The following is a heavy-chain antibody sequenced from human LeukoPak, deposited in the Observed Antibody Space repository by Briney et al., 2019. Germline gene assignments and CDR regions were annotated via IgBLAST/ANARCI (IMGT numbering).Heavy chain of an antibody. CDR1: GGSFSGYY. CDR2: INHSGST. Sequence: PSETLSLTCAVYGGSFSGYYGSWIRQPPGKGLEWIGEINHSGSTNYNPSLKSRVTISVDTSKNQFSLKLSSVTAADTAVYYCARLPGGDQLLPDAFDIWGQGTMVTLSS. CDR3: ARLPGGDQLLPDAFDI. D-gene: IGHD2-2*01. V-gene: IGHV4-34*01. J-gene: IGHJ3*02.